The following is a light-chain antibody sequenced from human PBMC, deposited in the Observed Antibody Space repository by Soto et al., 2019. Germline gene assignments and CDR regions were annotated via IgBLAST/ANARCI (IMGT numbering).Light chain of an antibody. CDR2: WAS. J-gene: IGKJ1*01. CDR3: QHYYSYPWT. V-gene: IGKV1-5*03. CDR1: QSISTY. Sequence: DIQMTQSPSTLSASPGDRVTITCRASQSISTYLACYQQKPGEAPKVLIYWASSLESGVPSRFSGSGSGTEFTLTIRSLQSDDSPSYYYCQHYYSYPWTFGQGTKVEVK.